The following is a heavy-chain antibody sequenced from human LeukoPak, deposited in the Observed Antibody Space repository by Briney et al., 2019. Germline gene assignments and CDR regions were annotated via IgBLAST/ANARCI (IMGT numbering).Heavy chain of an antibody. CDR1: RNTFTNYW. J-gene: IGHJ4*02. Sequence: GESLKISCKGSRNTFTNYWIGWVRQLPGKRLEWMGIIFPGDSETRYSPSFQGQVTMSVDKSTSTAYLQWASLKASDTAIYFCARLSTRLLDHWGQGTRVTVSS. CDR2: IFPGDSET. CDR3: ARLSTRLLDH. V-gene: IGHV5-51*01. D-gene: IGHD3-3*01.